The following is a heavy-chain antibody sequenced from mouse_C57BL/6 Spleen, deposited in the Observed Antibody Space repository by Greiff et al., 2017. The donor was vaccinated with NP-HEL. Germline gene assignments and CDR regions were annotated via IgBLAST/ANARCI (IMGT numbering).Heavy chain of an antibody. J-gene: IGHJ2*01. Sequence: QVQLKQSGAELVRPGASVTLSCKASGYTFTDYEMHWVKQTPVHGLEWIGAIDPETGGTAYNQKFKGKAILTADKSSSTAYMELRSLTSEDSAVYYCTRSYDGYYAPYFDYWGQGTTLTVSS. CDR2: IDPETGGT. CDR1: GYTFTDYE. D-gene: IGHD2-3*01. CDR3: TRSYDGYYAPYFDY. V-gene: IGHV1-15*01.